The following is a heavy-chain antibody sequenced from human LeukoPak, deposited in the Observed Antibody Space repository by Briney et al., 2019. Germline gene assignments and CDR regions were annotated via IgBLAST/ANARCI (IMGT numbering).Heavy chain of an antibody. V-gene: IGHV4-34*01. CDR3: ASNPGAVPYYGMDV. CDR2: INHSGST. Sequence: SETLSLTCAVYGGSFSDYYWSWLRQPPGKGLEWIGEINHSGSTNYNPSLKSRVTISVDTSKNQFSLNLNSVTAADTAVYYCASNPGAVPYYGMDVWGQGTTVTVSS. D-gene: IGHD4-17*01. J-gene: IGHJ6*02. CDR1: GGSFSDYY.